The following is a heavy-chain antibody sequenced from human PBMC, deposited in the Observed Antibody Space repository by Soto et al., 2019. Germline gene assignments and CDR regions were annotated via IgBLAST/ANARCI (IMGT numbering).Heavy chain of an antibody. D-gene: IGHD2-8*01. CDR1: GGSISSNDYY. Sequence: QVQLQESGPGLVKPSQTLSLTCTVSGGSISSNDYYWSWIRQLPGKGLEWIGYIYYSGSTYYNPSLKSRVIISVDTSKNQFSLIQYSVTAAHPVSYYCALDLGVYTLFDYWGQGTLVTVSS. J-gene: IGHJ4*02. CDR3: ALDLGVYTLFDY. V-gene: IGHV4-31*03. CDR2: IYYSGST.